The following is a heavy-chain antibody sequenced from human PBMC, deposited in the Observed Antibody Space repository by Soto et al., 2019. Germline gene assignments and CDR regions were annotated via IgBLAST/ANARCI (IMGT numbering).Heavy chain of an antibody. J-gene: IGHJ2*01. CDR1: GFIFSSYG. V-gene: IGHV3-33*01. Sequence: QVQLVESGGGVVQPGRSLRLSCAASGFIFSSYGMHWVRQAPGKGLEWVAVIWYDGSNKYYADSVKGRFTISRDNSKNTLYLQLNCLRAEDTAVYYCARGWYCGGDCYEWYFDLWGRGTLVTVSS. CDR3: ARGWYCGGDCYEWYFDL. CDR2: IWYDGSNK. D-gene: IGHD2-21*02.